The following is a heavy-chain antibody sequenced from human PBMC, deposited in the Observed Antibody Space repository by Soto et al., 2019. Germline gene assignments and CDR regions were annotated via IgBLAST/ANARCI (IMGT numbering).Heavy chain of an antibody. CDR1: GGSFSSGSYH. Sequence: WETLSLSCTVSGGSFSSGSYHWSWIRPGPGKAREWIRYIYYSDSNNYNPSHKRRVTISVDSSKNQFSLKLSSVTAADTAVYYCTRHGLSGDSSSDFQHWGQGTLVTVSS. D-gene: IGHD6-6*01. J-gene: IGHJ1*01. CDR2: IYYSDSN. V-gene: IGHV4-61*01. CDR3: TRHGLSGDSSSDFQH.